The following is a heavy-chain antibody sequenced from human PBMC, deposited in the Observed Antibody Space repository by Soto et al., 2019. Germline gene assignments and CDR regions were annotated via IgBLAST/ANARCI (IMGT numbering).Heavy chain of an antibody. CDR2: INPNSGDA. Sequence: ASVKVSCKTSGYTFTGYYIHWVRQAPGQGLEWMGWINPNSGDAKYAQKFQGRVTMTRDPSTAYMQLSTLSSDDTAVYYCARSLSTIGARPDYWGQGTLVTVSS. CDR3: ARSLSTIGARPDY. D-gene: IGHD6-6*01. V-gene: IGHV1-2*02. CDR1: GYTFTGYY. J-gene: IGHJ4*02.